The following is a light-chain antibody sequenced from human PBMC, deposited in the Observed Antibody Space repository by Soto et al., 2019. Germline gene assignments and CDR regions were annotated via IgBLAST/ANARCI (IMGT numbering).Light chain of an antibody. CDR3: QQSYSTPRT. Sequence: DIQMTQSPSSLSATVGDRVTITCRASQSISSYLNWYQQKPGKAPKLLIYGASSLQSGVPSRFSGSGSGTDFTLTISSLQPEDFATYYCQQSYSTPRTFVQGTKLEIK. J-gene: IGKJ2*01. V-gene: IGKV1-39*01. CDR2: GAS. CDR1: QSISSY.